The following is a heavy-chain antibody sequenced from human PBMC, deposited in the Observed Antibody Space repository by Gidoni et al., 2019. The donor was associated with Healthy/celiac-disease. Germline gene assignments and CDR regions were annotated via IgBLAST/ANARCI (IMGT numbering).Heavy chain of an antibody. CDR3: ARRSIMITFVGVIVIPWFDP. Sequence: VQLEQWGAGLLKPSESLSLTCAVYGGYFRGYYRSWIRQPPGKGLEWIGEITHSGSTNYNPSLKSRVTISVDTSKNQFSLTLSSVTAADTAVYYCARRSIMITFVGVIVIPWFDPWGQGTLVTVSS. J-gene: IGHJ5*02. D-gene: IGHD3-16*02. CDR1: GGYFRGYY. V-gene: IGHV4-34*01. CDR2: ITHSGST.